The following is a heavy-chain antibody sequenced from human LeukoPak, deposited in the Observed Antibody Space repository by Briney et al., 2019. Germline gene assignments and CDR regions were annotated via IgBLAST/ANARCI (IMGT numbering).Heavy chain of an antibody. CDR1: GGSINSDNYY. CDR2: IHYSGST. J-gene: IGHJ5*02. Sequence: SETLSLTCTVSGGSINSDNYYWSWIRQHPGKGLDWIGYIHYSGSTSYNPSLKSRVTISVDTSKNQFSLKLSSVTAADTAVYYCARHNSNDYGDRFDPWGQGTLVTVSS. CDR3: ARHNSNDYGDRFDP. D-gene: IGHD4-17*01. V-gene: IGHV4-39*01.